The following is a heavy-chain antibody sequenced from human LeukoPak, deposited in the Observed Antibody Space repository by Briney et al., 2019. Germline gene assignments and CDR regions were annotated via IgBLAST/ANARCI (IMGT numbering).Heavy chain of an antibody. D-gene: IGHD6-13*01. CDR2: IDKDGSGT. CDR1: GFNFNYYF. J-gene: IGHJ4*02. Sequence: GGSLRLSCATSGFNFNYYFMAWVRQAPGEGLEWLATIDKDGSGTEYIDSVRGRFTISRDNTKKSIHLQMSSLSADDTAVYFCATEYWYRHDYWGQGTLVTVSS. CDR3: ATEYWYRHDY. V-gene: IGHV3-7*01.